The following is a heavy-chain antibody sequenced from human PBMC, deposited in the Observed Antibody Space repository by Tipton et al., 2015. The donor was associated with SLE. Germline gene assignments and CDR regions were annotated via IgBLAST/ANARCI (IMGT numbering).Heavy chain of an antibody. CDR1: GGSISSGSYY. CDR2: IYHSGST. V-gene: IGHV4-61*01. D-gene: IGHD7-27*01. J-gene: IGHJ6*02. CDR3: AREGNWGSVVGV. Sequence: TLSLTCTVSGGSISSGSYYWSWIRQPPGKGLEWIGEIYHSGSTNYNASLKSRVTISVDTSKNQFSLKLSSVTAADTAVYYCAREGNWGSVVGVWGQGTTVTVSS.